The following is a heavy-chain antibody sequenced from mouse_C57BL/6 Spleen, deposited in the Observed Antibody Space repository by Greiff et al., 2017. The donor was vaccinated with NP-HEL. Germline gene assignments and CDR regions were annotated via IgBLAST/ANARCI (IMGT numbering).Heavy chain of an antibody. CDR3: ASQATVVAHYFDD. CDR2: IYPRSGNT. J-gene: IGHJ2*01. D-gene: IGHD1-1*01. CDR1: GYTFTSYG. Sequence: QVQLQQSGAELARPGASVKLSCKASGYTFTSYGISWVKQRTGQGLEWIGEIYPRSGNTYYNEKFKGKATLTADKSSSTAYMELRSLTSEDSAVYFCASQATVVAHYFDDWGQGTTLTVSS. V-gene: IGHV1-81*01.